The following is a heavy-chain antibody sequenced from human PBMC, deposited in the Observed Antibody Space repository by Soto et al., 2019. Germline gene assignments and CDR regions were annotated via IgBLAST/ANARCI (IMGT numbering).Heavy chain of an antibody. CDR1: GYTFTSYG. V-gene: IGHV1-18*01. J-gene: IGHJ6*02. CDR2: ISGYNGKT. CDR3: ARGYSSSSDYYFYAMDV. Sequence: ASVKVSCKASGYTFTSYGISWVRQAPGQGLEWMGWISGYNGKTNYAQKVQDRVTMTTDTSTSTVYMELRSLRSDDTAVYYCARGYSSSSDYYFYAMDVWGQGTTVTVSS. D-gene: IGHD6-13*01.